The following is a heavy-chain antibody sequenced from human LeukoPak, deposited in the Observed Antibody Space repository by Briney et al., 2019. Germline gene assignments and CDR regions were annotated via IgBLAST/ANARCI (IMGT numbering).Heavy chain of an antibody. D-gene: IGHD3-22*01. CDR3: ARDFFHSSDSRPFDY. CDR2: IFSRSESI. CDR1: GFTFGAYT. Sequence: GGSLRLSCAASGFTFGAYTINWVRQAPGKGLEWVSCIFSRSESILYADSVKSRFTISRDSAKNSLYLQMDSLRVEDTAVYYCARDFFHSSDSRPFDYWGQGTLVTVSS. V-gene: IGHV3-21*01. J-gene: IGHJ4*02.